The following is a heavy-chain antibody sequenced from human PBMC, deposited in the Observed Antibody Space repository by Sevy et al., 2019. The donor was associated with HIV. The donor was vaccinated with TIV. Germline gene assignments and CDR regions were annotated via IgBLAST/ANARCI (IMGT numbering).Heavy chain of an antibody. CDR3: AKDSSSWYFFDY. Sequence: GGSLRLSCAASGFTFSSYGMHWVRQAPGKGLEWVAVISYDGSNKYYADSVKGRFTIYRDNSKNTLYLQMNSLRAEDTAVYYCAKDSSSWYFFDYWGQGTLVTVSS. CDR2: ISYDGSNK. V-gene: IGHV3-30*18. J-gene: IGHJ4*02. CDR1: GFTFSSYG. D-gene: IGHD6-13*01.